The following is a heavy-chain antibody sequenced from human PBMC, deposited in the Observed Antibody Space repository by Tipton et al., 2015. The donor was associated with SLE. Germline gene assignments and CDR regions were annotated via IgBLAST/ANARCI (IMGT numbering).Heavy chain of an antibody. D-gene: IGHD3-10*01. CDR1: GGSFSGYY. V-gene: IGHV4-34*01. CDR3: ARDLGITMFRGAMDSYYYGMDV. Sequence: TLSLTCAVYGGSFSGYYWSWIRQPPGKGLEWIGEINHSGSTNYNPSLKSRVTISVDTSKNQFSLKLSSVTAADTAIYYCARDLGITMFRGAMDSYYYGMDVWGQGTTVTVSS. J-gene: IGHJ6*02. CDR2: INHSGST.